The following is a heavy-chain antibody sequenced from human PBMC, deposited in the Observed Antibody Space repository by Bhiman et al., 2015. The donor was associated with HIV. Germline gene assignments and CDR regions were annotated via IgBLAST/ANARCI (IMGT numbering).Heavy chain of an antibody. CDR1: GFTFDDYA. CDR3: ARDRPYNWNWGNHYYGMDV. J-gene: IGHJ6*02. CDR2: ITSSSRYI. V-gene: IGHV3-21*03. D-gene: IGHD1-7*01. Sequence: EVQLVESGGGLVQPGRSLRLSCAASGFTFDDYAMHWVRQAPGKGLEWVSSITSSSRYIQYADSVKGRFTISRDNAKNSLYLQMNSLRAEDTAVFYCARDRPYNWNWGNHYYGMDVWGQGTTVTVSS.